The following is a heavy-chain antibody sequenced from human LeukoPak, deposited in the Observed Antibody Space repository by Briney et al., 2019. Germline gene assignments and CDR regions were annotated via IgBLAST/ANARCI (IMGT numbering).Heavy chain of an antibody. Sequence: SETLSLTCTVTGTSIRSGSYYWNWIRQAAGRGLEWIGYIYYSGSTNYNPSLKSRVTISVDTSKNQFSLKLSSVTAADTAVYYCASGIAAAGNLDYWGQGTLVTVSS. CDR1: GTSIRSGSYY. J-gene: IGHJ4*02. CDR2: IYYSGST. D-gene: IGHD6-13*01. V-gene: IGHV4-61*10. CDR3: ASGIAAAGNLDY.